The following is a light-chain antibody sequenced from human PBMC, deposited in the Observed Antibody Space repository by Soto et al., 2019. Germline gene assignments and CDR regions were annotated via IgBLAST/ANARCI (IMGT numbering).Light chain of an antibody. CDR3: ATWHDGLWV. CDR2: STY. CDR1: TSNIGSNH. Sequence: QSVLTQPPSVSETPGQRVTISCSGSTSNIGSNHVNWYQQLPGTAPKLLIYSTYRRPSGVPDRFSASKSGTSASLAISGLRSEDEADFYCATWHDGLWVFGGGTKLTVL. J-gene: IGLJ3*02. V-gene: IGLV1-47*02.